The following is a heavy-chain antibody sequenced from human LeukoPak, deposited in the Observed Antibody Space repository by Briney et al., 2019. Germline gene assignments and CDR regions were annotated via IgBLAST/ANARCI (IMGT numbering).Heavy chain of an antibody. Sequence: GGSLRLSCAASRFTFSSYAMSWVRQAPGKGLEWVSAISGSGGSTYYADSVKGRFTISRDNSKNTLYLQMDSLRAEDTAVYYCARGKYCSSSCFFMDYWFDPWGQGTLVTVSS. V-gene: IGHV3-23*01. CDR3: ARGKYCSSSCFFMDYWFDP. CDR1: RFTFSSYA. J-gene: IGHJ5*02. D-gene: IGHD2-2*01. CDR2: ISGSGGST.